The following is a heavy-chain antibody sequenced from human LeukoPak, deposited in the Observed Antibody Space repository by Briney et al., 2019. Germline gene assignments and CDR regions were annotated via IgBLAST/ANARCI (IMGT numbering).Heavy chain of an antibody. CDR3: ARGVEPLAANTLAY. V-gene: IGHV3-53*01. J-gene: IGHJ4*02. Sequence: PRGSLRLSCAASGFTVITNDMTWVRQAPGKGLEWVSVLYSDGNTKYADSVQGRFTISRDNSKNTLYLEMNSLSPDDTAVYYCARGVEPLAANTLAYWGQGTLVTVS. CDR2: LYSDGNT. CDR1: GFTVITND. D-gene: IGHD1-14*01.